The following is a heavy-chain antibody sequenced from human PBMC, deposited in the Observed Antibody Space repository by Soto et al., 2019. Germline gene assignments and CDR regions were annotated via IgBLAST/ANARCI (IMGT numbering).Heavy chain of an antibody. D-gene: IGHD3-22*01. Sequence: EVQLLESGGGLVQPGGSLRLSCAASGFTFSSYAMSWVRQAPGKGLEWVSAISGSGGSTYYADSVKGRFTISRDNSKNTRYLQMNSLRAENTSVYYCAKGPGPMLSSGQRRYFDLWGRGTLVTVSS. J-gene: IGHJ2*01. CDR3: AKGPGPMLSSGQRRYFDL. V-gene: IGHV3-23*01. CDR1: GFTFSSYA. CDR2: ISGSGGST.